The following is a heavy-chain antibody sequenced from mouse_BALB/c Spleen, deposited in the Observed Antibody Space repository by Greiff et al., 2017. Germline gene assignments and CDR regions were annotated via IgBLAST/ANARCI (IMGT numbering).Heavy chain of an antibody. CDR3: TRDLGDGYYDY. CDR2: ISSGGSYT. V-gene: IGHV5-6-4*01. J-gene: IGHJ2*01. CDR1: GFTFSSYT. D-gene: IGHD2-3*01. Sequence: EVMLVESGGGLVKPGGSLKLSCAASGFTFSSYTMSWVRQTPEKRLEWVATISSGGSYTYYPDSVKGRFTISRDNAKNTLYLQMSSLKSEDTAMYYCTRDLGDGYYDYWGQGTTLTVSS.